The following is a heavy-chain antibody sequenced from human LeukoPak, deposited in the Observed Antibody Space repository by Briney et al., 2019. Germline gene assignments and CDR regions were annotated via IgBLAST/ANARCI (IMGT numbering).Heavy chain of an antibody. CDR2: IDFSGST. D-gene: IGHD5-24*01. CDR3: VRRRDGYIDN. Sequence: SETLSHPCTVSGGSMSSYFWSWIRQPPGKGLEWIGDIDFSGSTNYNPSLKSRLTISVDASKNQFSLKLSSVTAADTAVYYCVRRRDGYIDNWAQETLLTVSS. J-gene: IGHJ4*02. CDR1: GGSMSSYF. V-gene: IGHV4-59*08.